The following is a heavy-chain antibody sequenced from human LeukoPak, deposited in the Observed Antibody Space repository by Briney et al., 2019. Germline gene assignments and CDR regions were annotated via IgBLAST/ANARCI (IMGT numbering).Heavy chain of an antibody. CDR2: INHSGST. D-gene: IGHD5-24*01. Sequence: SETLSLTCAVYGGSFSGYYWSWIRQPPGKGLEWIGEINHSGSTNYNPSLKSRVTISVDTSKNQFSLKLSSVTAADTAVYYCARSGGMAYRKPPLPYYFDYWGQGTLVTVSS. V-gene: IGHV4-34*01. CDR3: ARSGGMAYRKPPLPYYFDY. J-gene: IGHJ4*02. CDR1: GGSFSGYY.